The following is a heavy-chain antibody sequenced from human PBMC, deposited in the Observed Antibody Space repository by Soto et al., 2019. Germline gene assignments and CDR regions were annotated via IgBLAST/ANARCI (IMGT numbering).Heavy chain of an antibody. V-gene: IGHV4-38-2*01. CDR2: IYRSGTT. Sequence: SETRSRTCVVSNFSISSGCYWCFIRQSPGKGLEWIASIYRSGTTSYNPSLKSRVTISVDPSKNQFSLMLTAVTAADTAVYYCARTHSGSYYLVFNYWGRGSLVTVSS. D-gene: IGHD1-26*01. CDR3: ARTHSGSYYLVFNY. CDR1: NFSISSGCY. J-gene: IGHJ4*02.